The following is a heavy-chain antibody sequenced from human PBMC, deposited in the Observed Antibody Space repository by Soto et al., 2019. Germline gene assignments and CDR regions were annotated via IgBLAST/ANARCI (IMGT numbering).Heavy chain of an antibody. CDR3: AREGVDGSGWYYFDY. V-gene: IGHV6-1*01. D-gene: IGHD6-19*01. CDR1: GDSVSTNDAT. Sequence: PSQTLSLTCAISGDSVSTNDATWDWIRQSPSRGLEWLGRTYYRSRWYNDYAVSVKSRITINPDTSKNQVSLQLNSVTPEDTAVYYCAREGVDGSGWYYFDYWGQGTLVTVSS. J-gene: IGHJ4*02. CDR2: TYYRSRWYN.